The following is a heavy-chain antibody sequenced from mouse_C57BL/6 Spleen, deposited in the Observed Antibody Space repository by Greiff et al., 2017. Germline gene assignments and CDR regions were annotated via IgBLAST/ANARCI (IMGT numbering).Heavy chain of an antibody. CDR1: GYTFTSYW. V-gene: IGHV1-74*01. J-gene: IGHJ3*01. D-gene: IGHD2-2*01. CDR2: IHPSDSDT. CDR3: ANYGYLAGFAY. Sequence: VQLQQPGAELVKPGASVKVSCKASGYTFTSYWMHWVKQRPGQGLEWIGRIHPSDSDTNYNQKFKGKATLTVDKSSSTAYMQLISLTSEDSAVYYCANYGYLAGFAYWGQGTLVTVSA.